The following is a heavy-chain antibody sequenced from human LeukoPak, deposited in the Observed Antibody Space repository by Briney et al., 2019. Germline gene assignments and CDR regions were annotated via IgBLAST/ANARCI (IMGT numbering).Heavy chain of an antibody. CDR1: GYTFTGYY. CDR2: INPNSGGT. Sequence: ASVKVSCKASGYTFTGYYMHWVRQAPGQGLEWMGWINPNSGGTNYAQKFQGRVTMTRDTSISTAYMELSRLRSDDTAVYYCARVYDSSGYLVDYWGQGTLVPVSS. J-gene: IGHJ4*02. CDR3: ARVYDSSGYLVDY. V-gene: IGHV1-2*02. D-gene: IGHD3-22*01.